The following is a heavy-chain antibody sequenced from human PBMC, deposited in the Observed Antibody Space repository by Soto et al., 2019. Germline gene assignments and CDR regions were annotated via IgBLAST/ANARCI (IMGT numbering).Heavy chain of an antibody. V-gene: IGHV3-11*01. J-gene: IGHJ6*03. D-gene: IGHD4-17*01. Sequence: GGSLRLSCAASGFTFSGSFMSWSRQTPGKGLEWLSYISGRDGNIYYADSVKGRFTISRDDSKNTAYLQMNSLKTEDTAVYYCTSYYGDKIYYYMDVWGKGTTVTVSS. CDR3: TSYYGDKIYYYMDV. CDR2: ISGRDGNI. CDR1: GFTFSGSF.